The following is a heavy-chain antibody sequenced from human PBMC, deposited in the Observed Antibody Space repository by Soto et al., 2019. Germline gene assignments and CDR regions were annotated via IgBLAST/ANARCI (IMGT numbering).Heavy chain of an antibody. CDR3: AKAWGIDY. CDR1: GVTCISYT. J-gene: IGHJ4*02. Sequence: AVGSLRLSCAASGVTCISYTMSWVRQAPGKGLEWVSTISGSGSSTYSADSVKGRFTISRDNSKNTLYLQMNSLRVEDTAIYYCAKAWGIDYWGQGTLVTVSS. D-gene: IGHD7-27*01. CDR2: ISGSGSST. V-gene: IGHV3-23*01.